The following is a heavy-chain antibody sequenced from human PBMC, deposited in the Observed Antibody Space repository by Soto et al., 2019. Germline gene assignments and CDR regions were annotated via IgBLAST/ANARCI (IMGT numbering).Heavy chain of an antibody. CDR1: LYTVTELA. D-gene: IGHD1-26*01. CDR2: FDPEDGET. V-gene: IGHV1-24*01. Sequence: GXSVKISCKVSLYTVTELAMHWVRQAPGKGLEWMGGFDPEDGETIYAQKFQGRVTMTEDTSTDTAYMELSSLRSEDTAVYYCATNTASKWEQNPFDIWGQGTMVTV. J-gene: IGHJ3*02. CDR3: ATNTASKWEQNPFDI.